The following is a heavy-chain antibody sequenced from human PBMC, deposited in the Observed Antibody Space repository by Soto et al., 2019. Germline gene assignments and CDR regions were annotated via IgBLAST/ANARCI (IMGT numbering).Heavy chain of an antibody. CDR1: GFTFSSYG. D-gene: IGHD2-2*01. Sequence: GGSLRLSCAASGFTFSSYGMHWVRQAPGKGLEWVAVIWYDGSNKYYADSVKGRFTISRDNSKNTLYLQMNSLRAEDTAVYYCARDNWDIVLVPAATTYNWFDPWGQGTLVTVSS. V-gene: IGHV3-33*01. CDR2: IWYDGSNK. J-gene: IGHJ5*02. CDR3: ARDNWDIVLVPAATTYNWFDP.